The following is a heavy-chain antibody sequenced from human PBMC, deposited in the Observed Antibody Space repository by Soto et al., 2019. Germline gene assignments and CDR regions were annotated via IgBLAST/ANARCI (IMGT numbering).Heavy chain of an antibody. J-gene: IGHJ4*02. CDR3: ARRGGLTGDYYGYYFDY. D-gene: IGHD3-9*01. Sequence: QIQLVQSGAEVKKPGASANISCKASGYSFSRYAMHWVRQAPGQSLEWMGWIIAGKGNTKYSEKFQGRVTITRDTSASTVFMALSSLRSEDTAVYYCARRGGLTGDYYGYYFDYWGQGTLVTVSS. CDR1: GYSFSRYA. CDR2: IIAGKGNT. V-gene: IGHV1-3*01.